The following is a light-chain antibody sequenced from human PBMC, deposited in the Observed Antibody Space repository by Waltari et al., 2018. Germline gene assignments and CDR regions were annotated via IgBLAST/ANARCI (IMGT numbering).Light chain of an antibody. CDR1: QSVSSY. J-gene: IGKJ2*01. V-gene: IGKV3-11*01. CDR3: QQRGNWPLT. Sequence: LSCRASQSVSSYLAWYLHKPGQAPRLLIYDASNRATGIPARFSGSGSGTDFTLTISSLEPEDFAVYYCQQRGNWPLTFGQGTKLEIK. CDR2: DAS.